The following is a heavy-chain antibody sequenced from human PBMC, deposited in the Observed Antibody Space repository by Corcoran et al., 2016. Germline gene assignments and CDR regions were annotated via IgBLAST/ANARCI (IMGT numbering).Heavy chain of an antibody. CDR1: GSTFTSYG. J-gene: IGHJ6*02. CDR2: ISAYNGNT. V-gene: IGHV1-18*01. D-gene: IGHD1-26*01. Sequence: QVQLVQSGAEVKKPGASVKVSCKASGSTFTSYGISWVRQAPGQGLEWMGWISAYNGNTNYAQKLQGRVPMTKDTSTRPASRSLRSLRSDDTAVYYCARGSGELTYYYDYGMDVGGQGTTVTFSS. CDR3: ARGSGELTYYYDYGMDV.